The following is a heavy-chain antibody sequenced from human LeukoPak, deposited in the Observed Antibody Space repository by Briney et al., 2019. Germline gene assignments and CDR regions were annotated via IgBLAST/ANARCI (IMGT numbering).Heavy chain of an antibody. D-gene: IGHD2-2*01. J-gene: IGHJ6*01. V-gene: IGHV3-30*03. CDR2: ISFDGSNK. CDR3: ARDGEDPVVVPAARYGMDV. Sequence: PGRSLRLSCAASGFNISSYGMHWVRQAPGKGLEWVAVISFDGSNKYHGDSVKGRFTISRDNSKNTLYLQINSLRGEDTAVYYCARDGEDPVVVPAARYGMDVWGQGTTVTVSS. CDR1: GFNISSYG.